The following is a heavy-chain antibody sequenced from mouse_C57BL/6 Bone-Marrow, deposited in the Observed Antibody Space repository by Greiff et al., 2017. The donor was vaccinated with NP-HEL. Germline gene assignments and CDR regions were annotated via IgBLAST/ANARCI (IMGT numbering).Heavy chain of an antibody. J-gene: IGHJ4*01. D-gene: IGHD3-2*02. CDR2: ISSGGSYT. CDR3: ARRSSGYCAMDD. CDR1: GFTFSSYG. V-gene: IGHV5-6*02. Sequence: EVKLVESGGDLVKPGGSLKLSCAASGFTFSSYGMSWVRQTPDKRLEWVATISSGGSYTYYPDSVKGRFSLSRDNAKNTLYLQMSSLKSEDTAMYYCARRSSGYCAMDDWGQGTSVTVSS.